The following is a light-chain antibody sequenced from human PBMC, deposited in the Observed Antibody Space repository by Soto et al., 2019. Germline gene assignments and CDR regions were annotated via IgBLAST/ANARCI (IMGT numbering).Light chain of an antibody. CDR3: QQYSKWPIT. V-gene: IGKV3-15*01. CDR1: QSVSDN. CDR2: GIS. J-gene: IGKJ5*01. Sequence: EVVLTQSPGTLSLSPGDRGALSCRASQSVSDNYLAWYQQHPGQPPRLLIYGISTRATGIPARFSGSGSGTEFSLTISSLQSEDFAVYYCQQYSKWPITFGQGTRLEI.